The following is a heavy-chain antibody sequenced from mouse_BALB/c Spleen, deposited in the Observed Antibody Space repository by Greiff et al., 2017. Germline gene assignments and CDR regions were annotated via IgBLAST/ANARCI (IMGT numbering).Heavy chain of an antibody. J-gene: IGHJ4*01. V-gene: IGHV1S126*01. D-gene: IGHD2-1*01. CDR2: IDPSDSET. CDR3: ARRLYCGNYSYAMDY. CDR1: GYSFTSYW. Sequence: VQRVESGPQLVRPGASVKISCKASGYSFTSYWMHWVKQRPGQGLEWIGLIDPSDSETRLNQKFKDKATLTVDKSSSTAYMQLSSPTSEDSAVYYCARRLYCGNYSYAMDYWGQGTSVTVSS.